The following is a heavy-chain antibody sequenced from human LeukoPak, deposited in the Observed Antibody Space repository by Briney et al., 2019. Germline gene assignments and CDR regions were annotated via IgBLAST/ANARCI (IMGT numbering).Heavy chain of an antibody. V-gene: IGHV4-59*01. CDR1: GGSISSYY. CDR3: ARGPIHIVVVPAASKGAFDI. J-gene: IGHJ3*02. CDR2: IYYSGST. D-gene: IGHD2-2*01. Sequence: PSETLSLTCTVSGGSISSYYWSWIRQPPGKGLEWIGYIYYSGSTNYNPSLKSRVTISVDTSKNQFSLKLSSVTAADTAVYYCARGPIHIVVVPAASKGAFDIWGQGTMVTVSS.